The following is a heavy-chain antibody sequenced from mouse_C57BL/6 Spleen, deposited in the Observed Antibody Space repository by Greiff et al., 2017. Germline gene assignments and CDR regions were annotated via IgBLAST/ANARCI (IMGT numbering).Heavy chain of an antibody. J-gene: IGHJ4*01. CDR1: GFTFTDYY. CDR3: ASPDGSSFYYAMDY. Sequence: EVHLVESGGGLVQPGGSLSLSCAASGFTFTDYYMSWVRQPPGKALEWLGFIRNKANGYTTEYSASVKGRFTISRDNSQSILYLQMNALRAEDSATYYCASPDGSSFYYAMDYWGQGTSVTVSS. V-gene: IGHV7-3*01. CDR2: IRNKANGYTT. D-gene: IGHD1-1*01.